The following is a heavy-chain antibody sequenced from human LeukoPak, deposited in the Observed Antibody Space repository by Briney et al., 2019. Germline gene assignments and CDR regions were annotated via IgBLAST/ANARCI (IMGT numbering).Heavy chain of an antibody. CDR3: ARDRGYYDSSGYYVNWFDP. V-gene: IGHV3-74*01. CDR2: INSDGSST. J-gene: IGHJ5*02. D-gene: IGHD3-22*01. Sequence: GGSLRLSCAASGFTFSSYRMHWVRQAPGKGLVWVSRINSDGSSTSYADSVKGRFTISRDNAKNTLYLQMNSLRAEDTAVYYCARDRGYYDSSGYYVNWFDPWGQGTLVTVSS. CDR1: GFTFSSYR.